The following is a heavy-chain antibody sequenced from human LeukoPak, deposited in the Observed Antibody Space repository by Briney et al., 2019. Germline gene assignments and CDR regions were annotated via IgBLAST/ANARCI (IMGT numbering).Heavy chain of an antibody. D-gene: IGHD4-17*01. CDR2: ISGIGANT. Sequence: GGSLRLSCEASGFTFSSYAMSWVRQAPGKGLEWVSGISGIGANTYYADSVRGRFTISRDNSKNTLYLQMNSLRAEDTAVYYCAKRLLGYADSSPIDYWGQGTLVTVSS. V-gene: IGHV3-23*01. CDR3: AKRLLGYADSSPIDY. CDR1: GFTFSSYA. J-gene: IGHJ4*02.